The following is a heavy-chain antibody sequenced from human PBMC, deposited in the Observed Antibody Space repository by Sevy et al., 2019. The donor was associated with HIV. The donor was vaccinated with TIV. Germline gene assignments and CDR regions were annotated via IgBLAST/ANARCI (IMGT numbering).Heavy chain of an antibody. J-gene: IGHJ4*02. Sequence: GGSLRLSCTASGFTFTDYVMNWVRQAPGRGLEWVSSIGGGGGSTHYADSVKGRFTISRDNSKNTLYLQMNSLRAEDTAVYYCATDRISDWFFDSWGQGTLVTVSS. CDR1: GFTFTDYV. D-gene: IGHD3-9*01. CDR2: IGGGGGST. V-gene: IGHV3-23*01. CDR3: ATDRISDWFFDS.